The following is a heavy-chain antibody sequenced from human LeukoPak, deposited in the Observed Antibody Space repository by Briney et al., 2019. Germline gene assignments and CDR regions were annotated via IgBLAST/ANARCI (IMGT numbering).Heavy chain of an antibody. CDR2: IVVGSGNT. CDR1: GFTFTSSA. CDR3: AADPGDESDY. V-gene: IGHV1-58*01. J-gene: IGHJ4*02. D-gene: IGHD7-27*01. Sequence: SVKVSCKASGFTFTSSALQWVRQARGQRREWIGWIVVGSGNTNYAQKFQERVTITGDMSTSTAYMELSRLRSEDTAVYYCAADPGDESDYWGQGSLVTVSS.